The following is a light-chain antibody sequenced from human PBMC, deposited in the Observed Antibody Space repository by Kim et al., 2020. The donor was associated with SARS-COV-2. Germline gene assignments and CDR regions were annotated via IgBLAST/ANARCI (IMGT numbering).Light chain of an antibody. V-gene: IGKV1-5*03. CDR3: QQYNSYSGT. Sequence: ASIGYSVPITCRASQSISNWLAWYQHKPGKAPKLLIYKASTLESGVPSRFSGSGSRTEFTLTISSLQPEDFATYYCQQYNSYSGTFGQGTKVDIK. CDR1: QSISNW. CDR2: KAS. J-gene: IGKJ1*01.